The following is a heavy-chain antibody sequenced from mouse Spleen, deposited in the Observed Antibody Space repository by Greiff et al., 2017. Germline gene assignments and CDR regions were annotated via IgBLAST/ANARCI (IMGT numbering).Heavy chain of an antibody. CDR2: INPSTGGT. CDR1: GYSFTGYY. CDR3: ARFDYGPYYFDY. Sequence: EVQLVESGPELVKPGASVKISCKASGYSFTGYYMNWVKQSPEKSLEWIGEINPSTGGTTYNQKFKAKATLTVDKSSSTAYMQLKSLTSEDSAVYYCARFDYGPYYFDYWGQGTTLTVSS. J-gene: IGHJ2*01. D-gene: IGHD1-1*02. V-gene: IGHV1-42*01.